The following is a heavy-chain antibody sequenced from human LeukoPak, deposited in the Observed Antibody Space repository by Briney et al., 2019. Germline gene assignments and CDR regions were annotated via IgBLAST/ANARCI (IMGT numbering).Heavy chain of an antibody. CDR3: AKEGPGGYNYFDY. Sequence: GGSLRLSCAASGFTFSSYSMNWVRQAPGKGLEWVSSISSSSNYIYYADSVKGRFTISRDNAKNSLYLQMNSLRAEGTAVYYCAKEGPGGYNYFDYWGQGTLVTVSS. J-gene: IGHJ4*02. CDR1: GFTFSSYS. CDR2: ISSSSNYI. D-gene: IGHD5-24*01. V-gene: IGHV3-21*01.